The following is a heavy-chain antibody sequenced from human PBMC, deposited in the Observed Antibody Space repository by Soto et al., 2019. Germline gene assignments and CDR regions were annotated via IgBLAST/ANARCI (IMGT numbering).Heavy chain of an antibody. D-gene: IGHD2-15*01. Sequence: QVQLQESGPRLVKPSGTLSLTCAVSGASISSTNWWTWVRQPPGKGLEWIGEIYHTGSTKYNPSLTSRVTISLDKSNNHFSQNLSSVTAAVTAVYYCAALPPRIVVVVLPIPNWGQGTLVTVSS. J-gene: IGHJ4*02. CDR3: AALPPRIVVVVLPIPN. CDR1: GASISSTNW. V-gene: IGHV4-4*02. CDR2: IYHTGST.